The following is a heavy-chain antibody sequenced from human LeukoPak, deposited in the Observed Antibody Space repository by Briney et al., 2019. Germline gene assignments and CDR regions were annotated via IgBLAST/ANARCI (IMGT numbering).Heavy chain of an antibody. CDR3: ARGPIPDY. Sequence: PGGSLRLSCAASGFTFSSYAMSWVRQAPGKGLEWVSGISSTSSSIYYADSVKGRFTISRDNAKNSLYLQMNSLRAEDTAVYYCARGPIPDYWGQGTLVTVSS. CDR2: ISSTSSSI. D-gene: IGHD2-2*02. CDR1: GFTFSSYA. V-gene: IGHV3-21*01. J-gene: IGHJ4*02.